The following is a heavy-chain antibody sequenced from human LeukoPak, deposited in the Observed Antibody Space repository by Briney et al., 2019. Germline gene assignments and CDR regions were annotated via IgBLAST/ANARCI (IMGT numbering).Heavy chain of an antibody. CDR2: ISSSSSYI. J-gene: IGHJ5*02. V-gene: IGHV3-21*01. D-gene: IGHD3-10*01. Sequence: SGGSLRLSCAASGFTFSSYSMNWVRQAPGKGLEWVSSISSSSSYIYYADSVKGRFTISRDNAKNSLYLQMNSLRAEDTAVYYCAREDGSGSYRQYNWFDPWGQGTLVTVSS. CDR3: AREDGSGSYRQYNWFDP. CDR1: GFTFSSYS.